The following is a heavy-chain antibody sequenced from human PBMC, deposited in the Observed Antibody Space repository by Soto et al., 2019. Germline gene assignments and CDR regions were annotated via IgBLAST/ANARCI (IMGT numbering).Heavy chain of an antibody. CDR3: SRGEQWLAANYFDY. V-gene: IGHV1-3*01. J-gene: IGHJ4*02. CDR2: INAGNGNT. D-gene: IGHD6-19*01. Sequence: QVQLVQSGAEVKKPGASVKVSCKASGYTFTSYAMHWVRQAPGQRLEWMGWINAGNGNTKYSQKFQGRVTITRDTSASTAYMELSSLRSEDTAVYYCSRGEQWLAANYFDYWGQGTLVTVSS. CDR1: GYTFTSYA.